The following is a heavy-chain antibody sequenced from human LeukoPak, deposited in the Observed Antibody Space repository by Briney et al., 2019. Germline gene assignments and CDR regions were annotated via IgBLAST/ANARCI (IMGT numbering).Heavy chain of an antibody. J-gene: IGHJ5*02. V-gene: IGHV4-39*07. D-gene: IGHD1-14*01. CDR1: GDSFTSVTDY. CDR2: GDYSGGT. CDR3: ATGTVYNWFDP. Sequence: SETLSLTCTVSGDSFTSVTDYWAWIRQPPGKGLEWIASGDYSGGTYYNPSLESRVAISADMSKNQISLKLTSVTGADTAVYYCATGTVYNWFDPWGQGTLVTVSS.